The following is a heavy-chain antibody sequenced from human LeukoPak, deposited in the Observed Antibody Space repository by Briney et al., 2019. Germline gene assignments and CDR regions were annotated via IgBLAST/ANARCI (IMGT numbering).Heavy chain of an antibody. V-gene: IGHV4-30-4*01. CDR3: ARFRHYDYDSSWFDP. CDR2: IYYSGST. Sequence: SETLSLTCTVSGGSISSGDYYWSWIRQPPGKGLEWIGYIYYSGSTYYNPSLKSRVTISVDTSKNQFSLKLSSVTAADTAVYYCARFRHYDYDSSWFDPWGQGTLVTVSS. D-gene: IGHD3-10*01. J-gene: IGHJ5*02. CDR1: GGSISSGDYY.